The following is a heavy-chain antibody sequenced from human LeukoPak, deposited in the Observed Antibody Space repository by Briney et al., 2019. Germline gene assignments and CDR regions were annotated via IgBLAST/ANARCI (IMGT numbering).Heavy chain of an antibody. Sequence: ASVKVSCKASGYTFTSYGISWVRQAPGQGLEWMGWISAYNGNTLYAQNLQGRVTMTTDTSTSTAYMELRSLRSDDTAVYYCARAESTTWYDLGFDYWGQGTLVTVSS. D-gene: IGHD6-13*01. CDR3: ARAESTTWYDLGFDY. J-gene: IGHJ4*02. CDR1: GYTFTSYG. CDR2: ISAYNGNT. V-gene: IGHV1-18*01.